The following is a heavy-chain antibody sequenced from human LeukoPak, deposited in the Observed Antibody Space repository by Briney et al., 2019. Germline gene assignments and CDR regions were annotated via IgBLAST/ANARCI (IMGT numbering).Heavy chain of an antibody. CDR3: AKDLGLWDYFDY. J-gene: IGHJ4*02. CDR2: ISGSGGNT. Sequence: GGSLRLSCAASGFTFSSYAMSWVRQAPGKGLEWVSAISGSGGNTYYADSVKGRFTISKDNSKNTLYLQMNSLRAEDTAVYYCAKDLGLWDYFDYWGQGTLVTVSS. CDR1: GFTFSSYA. D-gene: IGHD3-16*01. V-gene: IGHV3-23*01.